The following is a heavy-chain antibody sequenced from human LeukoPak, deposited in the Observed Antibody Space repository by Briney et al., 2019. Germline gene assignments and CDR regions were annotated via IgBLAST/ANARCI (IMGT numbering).Heavy chain of an antibody. Sequence: GGSLRLSCAASGFTFSDHYMDWVRQAPGKGLEWVGRTRKKTNSYTTEYAASVKGRFSISRDDLKNSLYLQMNSLEIEDAAVYYCARIAKGVGVDYWGQGTLVTVSS. CDR2: TRKKTNSYTT. CDR1: GFTFSDHY. V-gene: IGHV3-72*01. D-gene: IGHD2-15*01. CDR3: ARIAKGVGVDY. J-gene: IGHJ4*02.